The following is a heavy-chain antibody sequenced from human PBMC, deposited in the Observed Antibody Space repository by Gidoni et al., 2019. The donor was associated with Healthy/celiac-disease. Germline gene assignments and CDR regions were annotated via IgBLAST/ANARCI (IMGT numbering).Heavy chain of an antibody. Sequence: QLQLQESGPGLVKPSETLSLPCTVSGGPISSSSYYWGWIRQPPGKGLEWIGSIYYSGSTYYNPSLKSRVTISVDTSKNQFSLKLSSVTAADTAVYYCATITMIVDYWGQGTLVTVSS. V-gene: IGHV4-39*01. CDR3: ATITMIVDY. CDR1: GGPISSSSYY. D-gene: IGHD3-22*01. CDR2: IYYSGST. J-gene: IGHJ4*02.